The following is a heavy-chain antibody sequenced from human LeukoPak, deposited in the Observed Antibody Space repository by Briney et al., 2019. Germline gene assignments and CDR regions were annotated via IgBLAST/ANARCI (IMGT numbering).Heavy chain of an antibody. CDR3: ARHTLAFDI. Sequence: PSETLSLTCTVSGGSISSYYWSWIRQPPGKGLEWIGYIYYSGSTNYNPSLKSRVTISVDTSKNQISLKLSSVTAADTAVYYCARHTLAFDIWGQGTMVTVSS. D-gene: IGHD3-16*01. V-gene: IGHV4-59*08. CDR2: IYYSGST. CDR1: GGSISSYY. J-gene: IGHJ3*02.